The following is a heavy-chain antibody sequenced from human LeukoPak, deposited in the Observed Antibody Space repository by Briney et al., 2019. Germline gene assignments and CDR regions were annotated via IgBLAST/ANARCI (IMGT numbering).Heavy chain of an antibody. V-gene: IGHV3-15*01. CDR2: IKREVDGGTE. J-gene: IGHJ4*02. Sequence: GGSLRLSCVASRVSLSSASMGWGCQTPEQRVWWGGGIKREVDGGTENYAPHVKGRFTISRDDSKNTLYLQMNSLQTEDTGVYYCTADVSDSSGYCHDYWGQGTQVTVSS. CDR1: RVSLSSAS. CDR3: TADVSDSSGYCHDY. D-gene: IGHD3-22*01.